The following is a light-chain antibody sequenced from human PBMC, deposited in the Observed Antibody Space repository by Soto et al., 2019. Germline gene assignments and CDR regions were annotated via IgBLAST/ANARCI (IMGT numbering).Light chain of an antibody. J-gene: IGKJ1*01. CDR3: QQYGYSSWT. Sequence: EIVLTQSPGXLSLSPGXRATLSXRASQSVXSKYLAWYQQKPGQAPRILIFAASSRATGIPDRFSGSGSGTDFTLTISRLEPGDFAVYYCQQYGYSSWTFGQGTKVEIK. CDR1: QSVXSKY. V-gene: IGKV3-20*01. CDR2: AAS.